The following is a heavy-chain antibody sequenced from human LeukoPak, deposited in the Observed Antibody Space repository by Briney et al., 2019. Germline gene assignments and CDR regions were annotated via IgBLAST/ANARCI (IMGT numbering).Heavy chain of an antibody. CDR1: GGSISSSSYY. V-gene: IGHV4-39*07. J-gene: IGHJ4*02. Sequence: SETLSLTCTVSGGSISSSSYYWGWIRQPPGKGLEWIGSIYYSGSTYYNPSLKSRVTISVDTSKNQFSLKLSSVTAADTAVYYCARGRVAGYWNDYWGQGTLVTVSS. D-gene: IGHD1-1*01. CDR3: ARGRVAGYWNDY. CDR2: IYYSGST.